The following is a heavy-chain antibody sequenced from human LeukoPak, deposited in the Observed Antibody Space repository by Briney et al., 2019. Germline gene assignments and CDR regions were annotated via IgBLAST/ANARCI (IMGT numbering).Heavy chain of an antibody. D-gene: IGHD6-6*01. CDR3: AARSSCAFGF. CDR2: IYDVGSNK. V-gene: IGHV3-30-3*01. CDR1: GFIFSNYA. J-gene: IGHJ3*01. Sequence: GGSLRLSCAASGFIFSNYAVHWVGQAPGKGLEWVALIYDVGSNKYYTNSVKGRSTIHRHNSKNTQYMQINRQRADDTPVYYCAARSSCAFGFWGQGTMVIVS.